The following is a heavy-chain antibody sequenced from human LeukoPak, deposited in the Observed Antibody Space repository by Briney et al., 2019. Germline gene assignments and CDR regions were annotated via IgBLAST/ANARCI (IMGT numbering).Heavy chain of an antibody. CDR2: IKIDGSEN. J-gene: IGHJ5*02. Sequence: GGSLRLSCVASGFTFSTYWMTWVRQAPGKGLEWVANIKIDGSENNYVDSVKGRFTISRDNAKDSLYLQMNSLRAEDTAVYSCARGADGVSSNSRGWFDPWGQGTLVTVSS. D-gene: IGHD2-15*01. CDR1: GFTFSTYW. CDR3: ARGADGVSSNSRGWFDP. V-gene: IGHV3-7*01.